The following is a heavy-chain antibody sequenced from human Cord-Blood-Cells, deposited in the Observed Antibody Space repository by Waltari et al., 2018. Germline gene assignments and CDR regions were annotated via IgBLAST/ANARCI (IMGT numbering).Heavy chain of an antibody. V-gene: IGHV1-2*04. CDR3: ARDQGGEYSSSHFDY. D-gene: IGHD6-13*01. CDR1: GYTFTGYY. J-gene: IGHJ4*02. CDR2: INPNSGGT. Sequence: QVQLVQSGAEVKKPGASVKVSCKASGYTFTGYYMHWVRQAPGQGLEWMGWINPNSGGTNYAKKFQGWVTMTRDTSISTAYMELSRLRSDDTAVYYCARDQGGEYSSSHFDYWGQGTLVTVSS.